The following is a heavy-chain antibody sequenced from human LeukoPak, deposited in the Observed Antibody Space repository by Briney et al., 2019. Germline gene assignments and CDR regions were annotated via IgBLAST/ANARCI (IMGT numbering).Heavy chain of an antibody. J-gene: IGHJ4*02. V-gene: IGHV3-30*02. CDR1: GFTFSGYG. CDR2: IRYDERNK. CDR3: ATIDY. Sequence: GGSLRLSCAASGFTFSGYGMHWVRQAPGKGLEWVTFIRYDERNKYYADSVKGRFTISRDNSKNTLYLQINSLRAEDTAVYYCATIDYWGQGTLVTVSS.